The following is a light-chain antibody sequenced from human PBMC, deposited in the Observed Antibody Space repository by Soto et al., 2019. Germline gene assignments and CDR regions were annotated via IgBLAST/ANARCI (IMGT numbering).Light chain of an antibody. CDR3: QQYGSSGT. J-gene: IGKJ1*01. CDR1: QSVSNNY. V-gene: IGKV3-20*01. Sequence: EIVLTQSPCTLSLSPVERSTLSFMASQSVSNNYLAWYQQKPGQAPRLLIYGASNRATGIPDRFSGSGSGTDFTLTISRLEPEDFAVYYCQQYGSSGTFGQGTKVDNK. CDR2: GAS.